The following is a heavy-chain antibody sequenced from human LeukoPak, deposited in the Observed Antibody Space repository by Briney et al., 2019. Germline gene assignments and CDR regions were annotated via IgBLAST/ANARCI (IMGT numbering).Heavy chain of an antibody. CDR2: ISSSSSTI. J-gene: IGHJ3*02. CDR1: GFTFSSYS. D-gene: IGHD6-19*01. V-gene: IGHV3-48*04. CDR3: AREGSPLHGISSGWYLVAFDI. Sequence: PGGSLRLSCAASGFTFSSYSMNWVRQAPGKGLEWVSYISSSSSTIYYADSVKGRFTISRDNAKNSLYLQMNSLRAEDTAVYYCAREGSPLHGISSGWYLVAFDIWGQGTMVTVSS.